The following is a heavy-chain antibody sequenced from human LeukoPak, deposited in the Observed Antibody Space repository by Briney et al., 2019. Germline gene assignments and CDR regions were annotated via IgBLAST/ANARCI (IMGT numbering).Heavy chain of an antibody. D-gene: IGHD3-9*01. CDR2: IFYSVST. V-gene: IGHV4-30-4*01. CDR1: GGSIISGDNY. CDR3: AKARHYDIMTGYYRTGYFDY. Sequence: SETLSLTCTVSGGSIISGDNYWSWVRRPPGKGLEWIVNIFYSVSTYYNPSLHSRVTISLDTSKNQFSLMLSSVTAADTAVYYCAKARHYDIMTGYYRTGYFDYWGQGILVTVSS. J-gene: IGHJ4*02.